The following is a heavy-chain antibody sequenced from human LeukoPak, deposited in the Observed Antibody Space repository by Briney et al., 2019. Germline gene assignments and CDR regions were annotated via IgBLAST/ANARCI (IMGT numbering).Heavy chain of an antibody. Sequence: PGGSLRLSCAASGFTFSSYSMNWVRQAPGKGLEWVSSISSSSSYIYYADSVKGRFTISRDNAKNSLYLQMNSLRTEDTALYYCAKDIGGWFGESYFDYWGQGTLVTVSS. V-gene: IGHV3-21*04. CDR1: GFTFSSYS. CDR3: AKDIGGWFGESYFDY. CDR2: ISSSSSYI. D-gene: IGHD3-10*01. J-gene: IGHJ4*02.